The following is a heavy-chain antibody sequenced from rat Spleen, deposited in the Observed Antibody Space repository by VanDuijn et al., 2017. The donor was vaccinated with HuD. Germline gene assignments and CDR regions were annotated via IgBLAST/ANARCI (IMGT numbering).Heavy chain of an antibody. J-gene: IGHJ3*01. Sequence: QVQLKESGPGLVQPSQTLSLTCTVSGFSLTSYPVSWVRQPPGKGLEWIAAISSGGSTYYNSALKSRLSSSRDTSKSQVFLKVNSLQTEDTAIYFCAQGAYWGQGTLVTVSS. CDR3: AQGAY. CDR1: GFSLTSYP. CDR2: ISSGGST. V-gene: IGHV2-6*01.